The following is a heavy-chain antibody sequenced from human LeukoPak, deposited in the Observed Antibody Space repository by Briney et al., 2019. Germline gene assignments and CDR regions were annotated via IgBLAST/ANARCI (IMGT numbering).Heavy chain of an antibody. D-gene: IGHD4-23*01. CDR3: ASLWRTTVVTPNNGMDV. J-gene: IGHJ6*02. CDR1: GGSISSSSYY. V-gene: IGHV4-39*07. CDR2: IYYSGST. Sequence: SETLSLTCTVSGGSISSSSYYWGWIRQPPGKGLEWIGSIYYSGSTYYNPSLKSRVTTSVDTSKNQFSLKLSSVTAADTAVYYCASLWRTTVVTPNNGMDVWGQGTTVTVSS.